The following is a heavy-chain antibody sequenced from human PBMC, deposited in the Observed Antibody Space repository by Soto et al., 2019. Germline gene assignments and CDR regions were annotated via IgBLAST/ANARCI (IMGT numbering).Heavy chain of an antibody. V-gene: IGHV1-69*06. J-gene: IGHJ4*02. CDR1: GSTFNNFA. CDR2: IVVDSNTA. D-gene: IGHD1-26*01. CDR3: XXXXKRWEVNYYFDF. Sequence: QVVLLQSGAEVKEPGSSVRVSCQVSGSTFNNFAFSWVRQAPGHGPEWMGGIVVDSNTAEYSQRFQDRVTITADTSTDTLYMELGSLTFEDTAXXXXXXXXKRWEVNYYFDFWGQGTLVTVSS.